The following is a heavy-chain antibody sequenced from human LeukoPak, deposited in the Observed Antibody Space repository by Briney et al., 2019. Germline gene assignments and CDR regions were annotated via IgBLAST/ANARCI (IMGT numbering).Heavy chain of an antibody. V-gene: IGHV3-21*01. J-gene: IGHJ4*02. CDR3: ARDFAGYGYVSYFDY. CDR2: ISTTSNYI. D-gene: IGHD5-18*01. CDR1: GFTFSSYS. Sequence: PGGSLRLSCAASGFTFSSYSMNWVRQAPGKGLEWVSSISTTSNYIFYADSVKGRFTISRDNAKNSLFLQMYSLGAEDTAVYYCARDFAGYGYVSYFDYWGLGTLVTVSS.